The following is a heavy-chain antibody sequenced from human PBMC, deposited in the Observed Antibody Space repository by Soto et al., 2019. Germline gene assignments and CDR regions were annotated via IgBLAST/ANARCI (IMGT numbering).Heavy chain of an antibody. CDR2: ISPGGDVT. CDR1: GFTFTTFF. CDR3: ARDWRYSSGLDY. V-gene: IGHV1-46*01. D-gene: IGHD6-19*01. J-gene: IGHJ4*02. Sequence: QVQLVQSGAEVMRPGASVKVSCKASGFTFTTFFMHWLRQAPGQGLEWMGIISPGGDVTAYAEKFKGRVTVTKDTSTTTLYMELSSLSSEDTAVYYGARDWRYSSGLDYWGQGTLVTVSS.